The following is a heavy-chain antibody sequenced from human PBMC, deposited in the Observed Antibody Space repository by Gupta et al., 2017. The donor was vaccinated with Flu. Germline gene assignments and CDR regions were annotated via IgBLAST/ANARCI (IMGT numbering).Heavy chain of an antibody. J-gene: IGHJ6*02. V-gene: IGHV1-8*01. CDR3: ARDRYGGMDV. CDR2: MNPNSDNT. D-gene: IGHD1-1*01. Sequence: NWVRQATGQGLEWMGWMNPNSDNTGYAQKFQGRVTMTRNTSISTAYMELSSLRSEDTAVYYCARDRYGGMDVWGQGTTVTVSS.